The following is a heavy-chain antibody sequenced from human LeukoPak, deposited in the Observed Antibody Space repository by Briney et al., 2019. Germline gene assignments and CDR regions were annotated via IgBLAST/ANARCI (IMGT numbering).Heavy chain of an antibody. D-gene: IGHD4-11*01. CDR1: GFTFSSYE. V-gene: IGHV3-48*03. Sequence: PGGSLRLSCAASGFTFSSYEMNWVRQAPGKGLEWVSYISTSGSTIYYADSVKGRFTISRDNAKNSLYLQMNSLRAEDTAVYYCARDRIDYILDYWGQGTLVTVSS. CDR3: ARDRIDYILDY. CDR2: ISTSGSTI. J-gene: IGHJ4*02.